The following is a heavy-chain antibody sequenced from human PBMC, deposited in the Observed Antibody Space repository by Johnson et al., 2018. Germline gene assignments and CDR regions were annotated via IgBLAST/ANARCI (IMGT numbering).Heavy chain of an antibody. Sequence: VQLVESGGVVVQPGGSLRLSCAASGFTFDDYSMHWVRQAPGKGLEWVSLISWEGGSTYYADSGKGRFTISRDNGKNSLYLQMNRLRTEDTALYYCAKDISRVGIAAAGTVGFQHWGQGTLVTVSS. CDR3: AKDISRVGIAAAGTVGFQH. CDR2: ISWEGGST. CDR1: GFTFDDYS. D-gene: IGHD6-13*01. J-gene: IGHJ1*01. V-gene: IGHV3-43*01.